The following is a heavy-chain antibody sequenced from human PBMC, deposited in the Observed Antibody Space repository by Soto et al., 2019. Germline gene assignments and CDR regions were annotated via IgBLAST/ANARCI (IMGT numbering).Heavy chain of an antibody. CDR1: GFTFGSFQ. J-gene: IGHJ3*02. CDR2: ISGSGDTI. D-gene: IGHD6-13*01. CDR3: ARYSSPLSQYAFDI. V-gene: IGHV3-48*03. Sequence: PGGSLRLSCEASGFTFGSFQMNWVRQAPGRGLEWISHISGSGDTIYYADSVKGRFTISRDNAKDSLALHMNSLRAEDTGVYFCARYSSPLSQYAFDIWGQGTMVTVSS.